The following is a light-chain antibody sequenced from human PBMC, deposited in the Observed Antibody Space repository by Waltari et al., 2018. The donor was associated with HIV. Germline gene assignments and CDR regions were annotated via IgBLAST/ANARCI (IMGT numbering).Light chain of an antibody. J-gene: IGKJ3*01. Sequence: DIQMTQSPSSLSASLGDRVTITCRASETISTYLNWYQQRPVRAPNLLRYAACTLQSGVPSRFSGSGSGTDFTLTINSLQPEDFAIYFCQQAYKGLTFGPGTKVDV. CDR2: AAC. CDR1: ETISTY. CDR3: QQAYKGLT. V-gene: IGKV1-39*01.